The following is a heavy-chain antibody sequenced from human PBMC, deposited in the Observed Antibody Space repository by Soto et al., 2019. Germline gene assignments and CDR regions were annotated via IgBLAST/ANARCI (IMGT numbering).Heavy chain of an antibody. V-gene: IGHV3-23*01. CDR1: GVTFSNDA. CDR3: AKAGCSGGTCYLYYFDY. Sequence: PAGSLTLSCAASGVTFSNDAMSWCLQAPGERLQWGSTISGRGGNTYYADSVKGRFTISRDKSRNTLYLQMDSLRVEDPAVYSCAKAGCSGGTCYLYYFDYWGQGALVTVSS. J-gene: IGHJ4*02. CDR2: ISGRGGNT. D-gene: IGHD2-15*01.